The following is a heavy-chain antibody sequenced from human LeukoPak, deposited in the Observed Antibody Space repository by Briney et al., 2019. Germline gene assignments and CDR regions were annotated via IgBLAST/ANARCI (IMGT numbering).Heavy chain of an antibody. J-gene: IGHJ4*02. Sequence: ASVKVSCKASGYTFTSYYMRWVRQAPGQGLEWMGIINPSGGSTSYAQKFQGRVTMTRDTSTSTVYMELSSLRSEDTAVYYCARVHSGSYYHGGDFDYWGQGTLVTVSS. CDR3: ARVHSGSYYHGGDFDY. D-gene: IGHD1-26*01. CDR1: GYTFTSYY. V-gene: IGHV1-46*03. CDR2: INPSGGST.